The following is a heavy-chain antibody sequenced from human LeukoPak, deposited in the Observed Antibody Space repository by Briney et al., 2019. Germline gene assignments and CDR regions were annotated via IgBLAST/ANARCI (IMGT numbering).Heavy chain of an antibody. V-gene: IGHV3-49*04. D-gene: IGHD2-8*02. CDR1: GFTFGDYA. Sequence: PGGSLRLSCAASGFTFGDYAMSWVRQAPGKGLEWVGFIRSKAYGGTTEYAASVKGRFTISRDDSKSIAYLQMNSLKTEDTAVYYCTRYGWLHRLNPYFDYWGQGTLVTVSS. J-gene: IGHJ4*02. CDR3: TRYGWLHRLNPYFDY. CDR2: IRSKAYGGTT.